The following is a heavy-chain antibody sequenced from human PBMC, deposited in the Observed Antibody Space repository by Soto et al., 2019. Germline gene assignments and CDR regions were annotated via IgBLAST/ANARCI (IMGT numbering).Heavy chain of an antibody. CDR2: VNVDDST. J-gene: IGHJ4*02. CDR3: AKHYFLDY. Sequence: GGSLRLSCAASGFTFSSYAMSWVRQAPGKGLEWVSSVNVDDSTYYANSVKGRFTISRDNSKNTVNLQMNSLRAEDTAVYYCAKHYFLDYWAQGSLVIVSS. CDR1: GFTFSSYA. V-gene: IGHV3-23*01.